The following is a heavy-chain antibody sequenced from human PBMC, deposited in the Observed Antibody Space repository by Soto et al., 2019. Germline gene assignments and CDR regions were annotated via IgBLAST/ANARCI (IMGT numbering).Heavy chain of an antibody. CDR2: INAGNGNT. D-gene: IGHD3-3*01. V-gene: IGHV1-3*01. CDR1: GYTFTSYA. Sequence: ASVKVSCKASGYTFTSYAMHWVRQAPVQRLEWMGWINAGNGNTKYSQKFQGRVTITRDTSASTAYMELSSLRSEDTAVYYCARAQSARITIFGVATDWFDPCGEGTLVTVSS. J-gene: IGHJ5*02. CDR3: ARAQSARITIFGVATDWFDP.